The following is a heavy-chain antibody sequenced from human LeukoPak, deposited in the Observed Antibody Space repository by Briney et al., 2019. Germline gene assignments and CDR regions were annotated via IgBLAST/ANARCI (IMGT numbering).Heavy chain of an antibody. J-gene: IGHJ6*03. CDR1: GFTFDDYG. Sequence: GGSLRLSCAASGFTFDDYGMSRVRQAPGKGLEWVSGINWKGGSTGYADSVKGRFTISRDNAKNSLYLQMNSLRAEDTALYYCARISHGSGSYPLYYYYYYMDVWGKGTTVTVSS. D-gene: IGHD3-10*01. CDR2: INWKGGST. CDR3: ARISHGSGSYPLYYYYYYMDV. V-gene: IGHV3-20*04.